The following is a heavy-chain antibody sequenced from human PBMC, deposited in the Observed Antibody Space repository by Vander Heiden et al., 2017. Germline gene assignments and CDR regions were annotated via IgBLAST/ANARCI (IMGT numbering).Heavy chain of an antibody. J-gene: IGHJ3*02. Sequence: EVRLFEPGGGLVQRGGSLRLSWADTRFPSSTYAMGWVRQTPGKELEWVSTISGPGSATYYADSGRFTISRDNSENMVFLQMNSLGAEDTAVYYCGKAGLVRGSNFHSDAFDMWGQGTKVTVSS. D-gene: IGHD3-10*01. CDR1: RFPSSTYA. CDR2: ISGPGSAT. CDR3: GKAGLVRGSNFHSDAFDM. V-gene: IGHV3-23*01.